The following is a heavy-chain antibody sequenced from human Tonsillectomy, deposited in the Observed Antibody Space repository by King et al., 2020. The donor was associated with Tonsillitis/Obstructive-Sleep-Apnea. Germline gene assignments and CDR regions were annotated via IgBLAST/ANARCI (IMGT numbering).Heavy chain of an antibody. CDR1: GFTFSSYG. CDR2: IWYDGNNE. J-gene: IGHJ4*02. Sequence: VQLVESGGGVVQPGRSLRLSCAASGFTFSSYGMHWVRQAPGKGLEWVAVIWYDGNNEYYAESVKGRFTISRDNSKNTLYLQMNSLRAEDTAVYYCAREWSGGSWYFDYWGQGILVTVSS. V-gene: IGHV3-33*01. CDR3: AREWSGGSWYFDY. D-gene: IGHD1-26*01.